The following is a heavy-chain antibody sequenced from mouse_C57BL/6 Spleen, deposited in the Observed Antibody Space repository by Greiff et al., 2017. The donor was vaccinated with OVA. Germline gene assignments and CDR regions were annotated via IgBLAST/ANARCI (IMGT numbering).Heavy chain of an antibody. Sequence: VQLQQSGPELVKPGASVKIPCKASGYTFTDYNMDWVKQSHGKSLEWIGDINPNNGGTIYNQKFKGKATLTVDKSSSTAYMELRSLTSEDTAVYYCARENYGSNHAMDYWGQGTSVTVSS. CDR3: ARENYGSNHAMDY. D-gene: IGHD1-1*01. CDR1: GYTFTDYN. J-gene: IGHJ4*01. CDR2: INPNNGGT. V-gene: IGHV1-18*01.